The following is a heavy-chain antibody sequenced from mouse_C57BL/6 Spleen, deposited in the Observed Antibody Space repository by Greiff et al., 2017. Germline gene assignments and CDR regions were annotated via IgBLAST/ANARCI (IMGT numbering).Heavy chain of an antibody. CDR2: ISSGGDYI. J-gene: IGHJ2*01. V-gene: IGHV5-9-1*02. D-gene: IGHD1-1*01. CDR1: GFTFSSYA. Sequence: EVKLEESGEGLVKPGGSLKLSCAASGFTFSSYAMSWVRQTPEKRLEWVAYISSGGDYIYYADTVKGRFTISRDNARNTLYLQMSSLKSEDTAMYYCTRDQIITTVVAFDYWGQGTTLTVSS. CDR3: TRDQIITTVVAFDY.